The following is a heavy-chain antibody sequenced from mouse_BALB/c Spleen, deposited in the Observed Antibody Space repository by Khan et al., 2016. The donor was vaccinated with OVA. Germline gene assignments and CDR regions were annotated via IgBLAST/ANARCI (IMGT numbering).Heavy chain of an antibody. Sequence: QVRLQQSGAELARPGASVKMSCKASGYTFTSYTMHWVKQRPGQGLEWIGYINPSSGYTKYNQNFKDKATLTADKSSSTAYMQLSSLTSEDSAVYYCARRGLRWDFDYWGQGTTLTVSS. CDR3: ARRGLRWDFDY. D-gene: IGHD1-1*01. CDR2: INPSSGYT. V-gene: IGHV1-4*01. J-gene: IGHJ2*01. CDR1: GYTFTSYT.